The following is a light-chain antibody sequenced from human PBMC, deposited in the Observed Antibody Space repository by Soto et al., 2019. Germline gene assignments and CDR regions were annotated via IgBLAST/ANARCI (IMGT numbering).Light chain of an antibody. J-gene: IGKJ1*01. Sequence: DIQMTQSPSTLSASVGDRVTITCRDSQRISSWLAWYQQKPGQATKLLIYNASSLEIGVPSRFSGSRSGTEFTLTLSSLQPDDFATYYCQQYNNYPSTFGQWTKVEIK. CDR3: QQYNNYPST. CDR2: NAS. V-gene: IGKV1-5*03. CDR1: QRISSW.